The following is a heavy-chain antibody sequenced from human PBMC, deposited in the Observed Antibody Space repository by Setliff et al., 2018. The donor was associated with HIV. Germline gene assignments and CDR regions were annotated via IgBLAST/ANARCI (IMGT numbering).Heavy chain of an antibody. V-gene: IGHV3-23*01. D-gene: IGHD2-2*01. CDR3: ARSEKYCSSVSCFRGCYGMDV. J-gene: IGHJ6*02. Sequence: PGGSLRLSCEASGITFSSYVMSWVRQAPGQGLEWVSGISGTGGSPYYADSVKGRFTISRDNSKNTLYLQMSSLRAGDTALYYCARSEKYCSSVSCFRGCYGMDVWGHGATVTVSS. CDR2: ISGTGGSP. CDR1: GITFSSYV.